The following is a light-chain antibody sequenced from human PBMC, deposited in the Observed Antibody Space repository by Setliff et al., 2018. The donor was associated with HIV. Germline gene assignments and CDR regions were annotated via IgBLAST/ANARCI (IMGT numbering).Light chain of an antibody. CDR3: KAWDDSLNGLYV. Sequence: QSVLTQPPSASGTPGQRVTISCSGTSSNIGSNTVNWYQQLPGTAPKLLIYSNNQRPSGVPDRFSGSKSGTSASLAISGLQSEDEADYYCKAWDDSLNGLYVFGTGTKVTVL. V-gene: IGLV1-44*01. CDR1: SSNIGSNT. J-gene: IGLJ1*01. CDR2: SNN.